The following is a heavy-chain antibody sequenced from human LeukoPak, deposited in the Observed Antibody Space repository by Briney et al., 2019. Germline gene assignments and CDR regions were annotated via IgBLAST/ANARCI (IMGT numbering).Heavy chain of an antibody. CDR3: ARSTRGISDVDY. J-gene: IGHJ4*02. CDR2: IYSGGST. CDR1: GFTVSSNY. D-gene: IGHD3-16*01. Sequence: PGGSLRLSCAASGFTVSSNYMSWVRQAPGKGLEWVSVIYSGGSTYYADSVKGRYTISRDNSKNTLYLQMNSLRAEDTAVYYCARSTRGISDVDYWGQGTLVTVSS. V-gene: IGHV3-66*02.